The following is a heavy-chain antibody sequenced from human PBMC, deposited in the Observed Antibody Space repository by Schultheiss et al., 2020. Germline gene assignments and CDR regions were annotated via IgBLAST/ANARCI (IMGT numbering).Heavy chain of an antibody. V-gene: IGHV3-48*02. Sequence: GGSLRLSCAASGFTFSSYSMNWVRQAPGKGLEWVSYISSSSSTIYYADSVKGRFTISRDNAKNSVYLQMNSLRDEDTAVYYCARPLGRGYFDYWGQGTLVTVSS. J-gene: IGHJ4*02. CDR2: ISSSSSTI. CDR3: ARPLGRGYFDY. CDR1: GFTFSSYS. D-gene: IGHD7-27*01.